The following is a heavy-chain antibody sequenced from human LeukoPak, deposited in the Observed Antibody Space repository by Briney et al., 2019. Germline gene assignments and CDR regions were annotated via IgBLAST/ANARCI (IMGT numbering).Heavy chain of an antibody. D-gene: IGHD3-3*01. CDR3: ARRRYDFWSGQGGNWFDP. CDR1: GGSISSSSYY. J-gene: IGHJ5*02. V-gene: IGHV4-39*07. CDR2: INHSGST. Sequence: PSETLSLTCTVSGGSISSSSYYWGWIRQPPGKGLEWIGEINHSGSTNYNPSLKSRVTISVDTSKNQFSLKLSSVTAADTAVYYCARRRYDFWSGQGGNWFDPWGQGTLVTVSS.